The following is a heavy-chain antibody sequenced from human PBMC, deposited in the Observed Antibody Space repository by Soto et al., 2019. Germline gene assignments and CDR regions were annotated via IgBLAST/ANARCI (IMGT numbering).Heavy chain of an antibody. CDR2: INHSGST. CDR3: ARGPVEMATMPFDY. D-gene: IGHD5-12*01. Sequence: ASETLSLTCAVYGGSFSGYYWSWIRQPPGKGLEWIGEINHSGSTNYNPSLKSRVTISVDTSKNQFSLKLSSVTAADTAVYYCARGPVEMATMPFDYWGQGTLVTVSS. V-gene: IGHV4-34*01. CDR1: GGSFSGYY. J-gene: IGHJ4*02.